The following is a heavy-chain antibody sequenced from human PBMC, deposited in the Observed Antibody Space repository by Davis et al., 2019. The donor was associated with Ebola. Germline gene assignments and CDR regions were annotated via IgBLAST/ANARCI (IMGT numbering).Heavy chain of an antibody. CDR2: ISYDGSNK. D-gene: IGHD3-10*01. CDR1: GFTFSSYG. V-gene: IGHV3-30*18. CDR3: AKDQVVRGVINFYYYYYGMDV. Sequence: GESLKISCAASGFTFSSYGMHWVRQAPGKGLEWVAVISYDGSNKYYADSVKGRFTISRDNSKNTLYLQMNSLRAEDTAVYYCAKDQVVRGVINFYYYYYGMDVWGQGTTVTVSS. J-gene: IGHJ6*02.